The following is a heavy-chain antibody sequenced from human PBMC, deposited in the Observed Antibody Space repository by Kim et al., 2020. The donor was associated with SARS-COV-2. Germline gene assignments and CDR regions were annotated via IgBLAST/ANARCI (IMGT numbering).Heavy chain of an antibody. CDR3: ARKPQQQPPVY. CDR1: GFTFTSYG. Sequence: ALVKVSCEASGFTFTSYGFSWVRQAPGQGLDWMGWISANNGNTHYAQKFQGRVTLTTDTSTSTVYMELRSLRSDDTAVYYCARKPQQQPPVYWGQGTLVTVSS. V-gene: IGHV1-18*04. D-gene: IGHD6-13*01. CDR2: ISANNGNT. J-gene: IGHJ4*02.